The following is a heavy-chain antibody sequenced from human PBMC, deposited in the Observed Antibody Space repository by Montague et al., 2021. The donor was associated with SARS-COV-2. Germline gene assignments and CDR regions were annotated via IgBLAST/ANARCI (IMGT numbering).Heavy chain of an antibody. V-gene: IGHV4-34*01. Sequence: SETLSLTRAVYGGSFNNKYWTWIRQPPGKGLEWIGEINHTGSTNXKPSLKRRVTISVDTSKNQFSLKVSTVTAADTAVYYCARGLMSGSYYLGLDYWGQGTRVTVSS. CDR3: ARGLMSGSYYLGLDY. CDR2: INHTGST. D-gene: IGHD1-26*01. CDR1: GGSFNNKY. J-gene: IGHJ4*02.